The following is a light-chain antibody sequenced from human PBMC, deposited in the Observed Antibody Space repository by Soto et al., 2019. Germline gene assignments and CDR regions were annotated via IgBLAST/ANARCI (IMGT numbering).Light chain of an antibody. CDR1: QSVSSR. J-gene: IGKJ1*01. Sequence: EIVLPQYQGTLSLSPGERAILSYRASQSVSSRLAWYQQKPGQAPRLLIYDVSNRATGIPARFSGSGSGTEFTLTISSLQSEDFAVYYCQQYNNWPPWTFGQGTKVDIK. CDR3: QQYNNWPPWT. V-gene: IGKV3D-15*01. CDR2: DVS.